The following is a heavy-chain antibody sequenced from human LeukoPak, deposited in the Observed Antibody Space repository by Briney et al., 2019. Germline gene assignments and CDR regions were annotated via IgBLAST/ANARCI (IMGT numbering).Heavy chain of an antibody. J-gene: IGHJ6*03. Sequence: SETLSLTCTVSGGSISSYYWSWNRQPAGKGLEWIGRIYTSGSTNYNPSLKSRVTMSVDTSKNQFSLKLSSVTAADTAVYYCARGAYSGYDLGGYYYYYMDVWGKGTTVTVSS. D-gene: IGHD5-12*01. V-gene: IGHV4-4*07. CDR2: IYTSGST. CDR1: GGSISSYY. CDR3: ARGAYSGYDLGGYYYYYMDV.